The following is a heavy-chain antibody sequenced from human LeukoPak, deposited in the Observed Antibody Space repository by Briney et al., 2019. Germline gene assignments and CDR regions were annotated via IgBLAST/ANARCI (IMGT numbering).Heavy chain of an antibody. CDR2: ISGSGGIT. Sequence: GGSLRLSYAASGFTFSNFVMSWVRQAPGKGLEWVSAISGSGGITYYADSVRGLFTISRDNSKNTLYLQMDSLRAEDTAVYYCARDSRDYYDSSGYPYFDYWGQGTLVTVSS. CDR3: ARDSRDYYDSSGYPYFDY. V-gene: IGHV3-23*01. CDR1: GFTFSNFV. J-gene: IGHJ4*02. D-gene: IGHD3-22*01.